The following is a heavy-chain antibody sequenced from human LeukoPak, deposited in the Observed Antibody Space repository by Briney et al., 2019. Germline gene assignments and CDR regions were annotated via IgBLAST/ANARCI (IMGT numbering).Heavy chain of an antibody. CDR1: GFTFSSYG. CDR3: ARDRGIAVAGTGLDYYYGMDV. D-gene: IGHD6-19*01. J-gene: IGHJ6*02. CDR2: IWYDGSNK. Sequence: PGGSLRLSCAASGFTFSSYGMHWVRQAPGKGLEWVAVIWYDGSNKYYADSVKGRFTISRDNSKNTLYLQTNSLRAEDTAVYYCARDRGIAVAGTGLDYYYGMDVWGQGTTVTVSS. V-gene: IGHV3-33*01.